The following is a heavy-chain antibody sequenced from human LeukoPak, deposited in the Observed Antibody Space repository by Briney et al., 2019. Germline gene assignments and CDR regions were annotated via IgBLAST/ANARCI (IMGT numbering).Heavy chain of an antibody. V-gene: IGHV3-23*01. CDR1: GFTFSHYA. CDR2: ISGNGGTT. D-gene: IGHD5-12*01. Sequence: PGGSLRLSCTVSGFTFSHYAMSWVRQAPGKGLECVSGISGNGGTTYYADSVKGRFTISRDKSKSTLYLQMSSLRAEDTAVYYCARDTWGGSYYYMDVWGKGTTVTVSS. J-gene: IGHJ6*03. CDR3: ARDTWGGSYYYMDV.